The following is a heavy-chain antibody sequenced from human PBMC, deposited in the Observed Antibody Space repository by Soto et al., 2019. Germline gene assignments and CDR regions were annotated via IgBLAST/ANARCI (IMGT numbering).Heavy chain of an antibody. D-gene: IGHD2-2*01. Sequence: SETLSLTCTVSGGSISSGGYYCCWIRQHPGKGLECIGYIYYSGSTYYNPSLKSRVTISVDTSKNQCSLKLSSVTAADTAVYYCARYIVVVPAAKYYFDYWGQGTLVTVS. CDR2: IYYSGST. CDR1: GGSISSGGYY. V-gene: IGHV4-31*03. J-gene: IGHJ4*02. CDR3: ARYIVVVPAAKYYFDY.